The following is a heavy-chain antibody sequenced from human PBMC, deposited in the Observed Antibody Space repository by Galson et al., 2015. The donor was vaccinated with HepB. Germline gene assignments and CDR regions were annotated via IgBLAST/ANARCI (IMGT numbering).Heavy chain of an antibody. Sequence: LSLTCAVYGGSFSGYYWSWIRQPPGKGLEWIGEINHSGSTNYNPSLKSRVTISVDTSKNQFSLKLSSVTAADTAVYYCARRSGYYYVNAFDIWGQGTMVTVSS. CDR3: ARRSGYYYVNAFDI. V-gene: IGHV4-34*01. CDR1: GGSFSGYY. J-gene: IGHJ3*02. CDR2: INHSGST. D-gene: IGHD3-22*01.